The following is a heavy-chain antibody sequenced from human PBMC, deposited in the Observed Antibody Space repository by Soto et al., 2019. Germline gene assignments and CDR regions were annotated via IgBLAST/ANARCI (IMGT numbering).Heavy chain of an antibody. CDR2: IYNSGST. V-gene: IGHV4-30-2*01. D-gene: IGHD5-12*01. Sequence: QLQLQESGSGLVKPSQTLSLTCSVSGGSISRGGYSWSWIRQPPGKGLEWIGYIYNSGSTYYNPSLKSRVTISVDRSKNQFSLKLSSVTAADTAVYYCAAGGGLPRYYWGQGTLVTVSS. CDR3: AAGGGLPRYY. CDR1: GGSISRGGYS. J-gene: IGHJ4*02.